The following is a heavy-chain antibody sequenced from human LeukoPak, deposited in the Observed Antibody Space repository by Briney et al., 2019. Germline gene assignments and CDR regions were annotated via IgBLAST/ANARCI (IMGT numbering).Heavy chain of an antibody. CDR2: ISTDNGNT. Sequence: ASVKVSCKASGGTISSNAISWARQAPGRGLEWMGWISTDNGNTNYVQNLQGRVSMTRDTFTSTVYMELRSLRSDDTAVYYCARAQSRTHWDGFDIWGQGTMVTVPS. CDR1: GGTISSNA. D-gene: IGHD5-24*01. V-gene: IGHV1-18*01. CDR3: ARAQSRTHWDGFDI. J-gene: IGHJ3*02.